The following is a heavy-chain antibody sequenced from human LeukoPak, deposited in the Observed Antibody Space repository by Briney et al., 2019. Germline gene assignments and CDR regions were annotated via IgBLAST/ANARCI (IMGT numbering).Heavy chain of an antibody. CDR3: ARSSYSSGWYSYDY. V-gene: IGHV3-74*03. CDR1: GFTFSGAW. Sequence: PGGSLRLSCAASGFTFSGAWMHWVRQAPGKGLVWVSRINNDGTTTMYADSVKGRFTLSRDNAENTLYLQMNSLRAEDTAVYYCARSSYSSGWYSYDYWGQGTLVTVSS. D-gene: IGHD6-19*01. CDR2: INNDGTTT. J-gene: IGHJ4*02.